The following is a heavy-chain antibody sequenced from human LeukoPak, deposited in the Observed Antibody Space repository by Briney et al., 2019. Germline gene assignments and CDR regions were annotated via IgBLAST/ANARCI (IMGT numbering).Heavy chain of an antibody. V-gene: IGHV4-39*01. J-gene: IGHJ4*02. CDR1: GGLISTRSYF. CDR2: IYYSGST. D-gene: IGHD4-17*01. Sequence: SETLSLTCSASGGLISTRSYFWGWIRQPPGKGLEWIGSIYYSGSTYYNPSLKSRVTISVDTSKNQFSLKLSSVTAADTAVYYCARPVPGPFTVTTRGNIHDYYFDYWGQGTLVTVSS. CDR3: ARPVPGPFTVTTRGNIHDYYFDY.